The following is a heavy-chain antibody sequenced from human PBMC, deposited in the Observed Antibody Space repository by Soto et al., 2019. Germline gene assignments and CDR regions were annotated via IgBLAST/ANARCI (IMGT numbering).Heavy chain of an antibody. V-gene: IGHV3-66*01. Sequence: EVQLVESGGGLVQPGGYLRLSCAASGFTVSNNYRRWVRQAPGKGLEWVSLIYSGGPTYYADSVKGRFTISRDNSKNTLDLQMNSLRADDTAVYYCARDGTYNWVGGQGILVTVSS. CDR1: GFTVSNNY. CDR3: ARDGTYNWV. J-gene: IGHJ4*02. D-gene: IGHD1-1*01. CDR2: IYSGGPT.